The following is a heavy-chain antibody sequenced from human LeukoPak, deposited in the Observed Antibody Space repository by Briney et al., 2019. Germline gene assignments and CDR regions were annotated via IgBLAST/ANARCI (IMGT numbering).Heavy chain of an antibody. V-gene: IGHV3-23*01. J-gene: IGHJ4*02. D-gene: IGHD6-13*01. CDR1: GFTFSSYA. Sequence: GGSLRLSCAASGFTFSSYAMSWVRQAPGKGLEWVSAISGSGGSTYYADSVKGRFTISRDNSKNTLYLQMNSLRAEDTAVYYCAKVGSSSWYDLRGPDYWGQGTLVTVSS. CDR3: AKVGSSSWYDLRGPDY. CDR2: ISGSGGST.